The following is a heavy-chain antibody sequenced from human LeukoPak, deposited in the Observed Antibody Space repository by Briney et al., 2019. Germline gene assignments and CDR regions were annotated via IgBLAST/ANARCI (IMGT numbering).Heavy chain of an antibody. J-gene: IGHJ3*02. V-gene: IGHV3-7*03. CDR2: IKHDESET. CDR3: AKDAGDRYYYDSSGYLPCDAFDI. CDR1: GFPFYGYW. D-gene: IGHD3-22*01. Sequence: GGSLRLSCAATGFPFYGYWMTWLRQAPGKGLEWVANIKHDESETNYADSVKGRFTISRDNAKNSLYLQMNSLRAEDTALYYCAKDAGDRYYYDSSGYLPCDAFDIWGQGTMVTVSS.